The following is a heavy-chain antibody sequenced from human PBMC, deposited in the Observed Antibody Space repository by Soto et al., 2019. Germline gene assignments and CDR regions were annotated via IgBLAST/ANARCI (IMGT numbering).Heavy chain of an antibody. D-gene: IGHD3-10*01. CDR3: AKKVNSGSGSQYFDY. Sequence: SLRLSCVASGFTFSSYSMSWVRQAPGKGLEWVSGFRASGDDGTTYYADSVKGRFTISRDNSKNTLFLQMNSLRAEDTAIYYCAKKVNSGSGSQYFDYWGQGTLVTVPS. J-gene: IGHJ4*02. CDR1: GFTFSSYS. V-gene: IGHV3-23*01. CDR2: FRASGDDGTT.